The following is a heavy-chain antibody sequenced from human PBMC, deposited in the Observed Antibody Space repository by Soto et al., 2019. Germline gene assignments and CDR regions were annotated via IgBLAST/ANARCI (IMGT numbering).Heavy chain of an antibody. V-gene: IGHV3-74*01. D-gene: IGHD2-21*01. CDR2: IKSDGIGT. CDR1: GLPFSTYW. CDR3: ARCGVWDSFDI. J-gene: IGHJ3*02. Sequence: GGSLGLSCAASGLPFSTYWMHWVRQAPGKGLVWVSRIKSDGIGTNYADSVKGRFTISRDNAKNTLYLQMNSLRAEDTAVYYCARCGVWDSFDIWCQAIMVTVSS.